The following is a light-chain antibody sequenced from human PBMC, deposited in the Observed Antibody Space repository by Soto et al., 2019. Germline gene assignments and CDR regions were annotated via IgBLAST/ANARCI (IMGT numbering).Light chain of an antibody. CDR3: TSFTRSSTWV. CDR2: EVS. Sequence: QSALTQPASVSGSPRQSITISCTGTSSDIGYYNYVSWYQQHPGKAPKLMIYEVSNRPSGVSNRFSGSKSANTASLTISGLQAEDEADYYCTSFTRSSTWVFGGGTKLTVL. V-gene: IGLV2-14*01. CDR1: SSDIGYYNY. J-gene: IGLJ3*02.